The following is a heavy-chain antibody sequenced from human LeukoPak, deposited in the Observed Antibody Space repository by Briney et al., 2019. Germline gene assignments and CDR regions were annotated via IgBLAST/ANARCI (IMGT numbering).Heavy chain of an antibody. Sequence: GGSLRLSCAASGFTFSSYGMDWVRQAPGKGLEGGAVISYDGCNKYYADSVKGRFTISRDNSKNPLYLQMNSLRAEDTAVYYCAKDGSIVATIMDYWGQGTLVTVSS. V-gene: IGHV3-30*18. D-gene: IGHD5-12*01. CDR3: AKDGSIVATIMDY. J-gene: IGHJ4*02. CDR2: ISYDGCNK. CDR1: GFTFSSYG.